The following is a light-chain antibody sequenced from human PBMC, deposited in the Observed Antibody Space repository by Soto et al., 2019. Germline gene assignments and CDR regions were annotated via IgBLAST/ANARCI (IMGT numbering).Light chain of an antibody. Sequence: QTVVTQEPSLIVSPGGTVTLTCGSSTGPVTNGHFPYWFQQKPGQAPRPLIYDTDTKHSWTPARFSGSLLGDKAALTLSGAQPEDEADYYCLLSYTGRLYVFGPGTKLTVL. CDR1: TGPVTNGHF. CDR2: DTD. J-gene: IGLJ1*01. CDR3: LLSYTGRLYV. V-gene: IGLV7-46*01.